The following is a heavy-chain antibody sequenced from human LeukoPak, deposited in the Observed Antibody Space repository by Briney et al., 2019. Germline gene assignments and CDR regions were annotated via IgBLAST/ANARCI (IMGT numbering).Heavy chain of an antibody. J-gene: IGHJ4*02. CDR3: AKERITMVRGKGYFDY. Sequence: GGSLRLSCAASGFTFSSYGMHWVRQAPGKGLEWVAVISYDGSNKYYADSVKGRFTISRDNSKNTLYLQMNSLRAEDTAVYYCAKERITMVRGKGYFDYWGQGTLVTVSS. D-gene: IGHD3-10*01. CDR1: GFTFSSYG. CDR2: ISYDGSNK. V-gene: IGHV3-30*18.